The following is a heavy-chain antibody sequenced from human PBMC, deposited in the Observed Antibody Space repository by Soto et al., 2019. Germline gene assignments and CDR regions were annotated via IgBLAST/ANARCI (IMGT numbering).Heavy chain of an antibody. Sequence: GGSLRLSCAASGFTFSSYWMHWVRQAPGKGLVWVSRINSDGSGTSYADSVKGRFTISRDNAKNTLYLQMNSLRAEDTAVYYCARDLGILPGYYGIDYWGQGTLVTVSS. V-gene: IGHV3-74*01. CDR3: ARDLGILPGYYGIDY. CDR1: GFTFSSYW. CDR2: INSDGSGT. J-gene: IGHJ4*02. D-gene: IGHD3-9*01.